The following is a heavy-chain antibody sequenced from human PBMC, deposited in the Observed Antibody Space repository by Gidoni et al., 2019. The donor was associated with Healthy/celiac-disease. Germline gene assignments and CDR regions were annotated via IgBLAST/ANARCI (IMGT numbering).Heavy chain of an antibody. CDR3: ARGGGNYYYYYMDV. D-gene: IGHD3-16*01. J-gene: IGHJ6*03. V-gene: IGHV4-30-4*01. CDR1: GGSISRGDYY. CDR2: IYYSGST. Sequence: QVQLQESGPGLVKPSQTLSLTCPVSGGSISRGDYYWSWIRQPPGKGLEWIGYIYYSGSTYYNPSLKSRVTISVDTSKNQFSLKLSSVTAADTAVYYCARGGGNYYYYYMDVWGKGTTVTVSS.